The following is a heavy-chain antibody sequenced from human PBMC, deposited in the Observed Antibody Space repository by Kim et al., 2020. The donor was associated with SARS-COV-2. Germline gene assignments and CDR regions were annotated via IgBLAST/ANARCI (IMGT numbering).Heavy chain of an antibody. V-gene: IGHV4-34*01. CDR3: ARSQPGAYCYYAMDV. CDR2: IDHAGST. J-gene: IGHJ6*02. D-gene: IGHD3-10*01. CDR1: GGSFSAFH. Sequence: SETLSLTCAVYGGSFSAFHWSWIRQPPGKGLEWIGEIDHAGSTNYNPSLKSRVPISVDTSKNHISLRLRSVTAADTAVYYCARSQPGAYCYYAMDVWGQGTTVTVSS.